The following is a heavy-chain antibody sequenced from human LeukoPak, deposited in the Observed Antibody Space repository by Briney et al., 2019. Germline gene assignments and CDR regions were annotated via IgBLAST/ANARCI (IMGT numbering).Heavy chain of an antibody. D-gene: IGHD2-15*01. CDR2: ISYDGNDK. CDR3: GRDSVGGGKDRFDC. J-gene: IGHJ4*02. Sequence: PGGSLRLSCAASGFTVTSYNFHWVRQAPGKGLQWVGFISYDGNDKYEDSVKGRFTISRDNSKNTLYLQMNSLRPEDTAMYYCGRDSVGGGKDRFDCWGQGTLVTVSS. CDR1: GFTVTSYN. V-gene: IGHV3-30*03.